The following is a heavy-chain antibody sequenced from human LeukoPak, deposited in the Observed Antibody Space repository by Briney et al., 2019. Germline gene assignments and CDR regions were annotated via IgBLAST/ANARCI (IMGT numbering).Heavy chain of an antibody. V-gene: IGHV1-69*05. CDR1: GGTFSSYA. CDR3: ARDEWLAAAGNWFDP. D-gene: IGHD6-13*01. CDR2: IIPIFGTA. J-gene: IGHJ5*02. Sequence: SVKVSCKASGGTFSSYAISWVSQAPGQGLEWMGRIIPIFGTANYAQKFQGRVTITTDESTSTAYMELSSLRSEDTAVYYCARDEWLAAAGNWFDPWGQGTLVTVSS.